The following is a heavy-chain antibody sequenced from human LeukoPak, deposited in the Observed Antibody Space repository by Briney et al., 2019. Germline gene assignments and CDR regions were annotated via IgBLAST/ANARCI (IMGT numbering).Heavy chain of an antibody. J-gene: IGHJ4*02. Sequence: SETLSLTCTVSGGSINNDFWSWIRQSPGKGLEWIGNIFYTGSTSYNPSLKSRATISVDTSKNQFSVKLSSVTAVDTAVYYCARGSRGSHYTDRGQGTLVTVSA. CDR1: GGSINNDF. D-gene: IGHD1-26*01. CDR2: IFYTGST. CDR3: ARGSRGSHYTD. V-gene: IGHV4-59*01.